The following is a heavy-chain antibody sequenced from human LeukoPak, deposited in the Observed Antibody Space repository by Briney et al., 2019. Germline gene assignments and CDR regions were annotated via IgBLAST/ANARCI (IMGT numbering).Heavy chain of an antibody. J-gene: IGHJ4*02. Sequence: GASVKVSCKASGYTFTGYYMHWVRQAPGQGLEWMGWINPNSGGTNYAQKFQGRVTMTRDTSISTAYMELSRLRSDDTAVYYCARDRRSYCSGAGCDSGTDYWGQGTLVTVSS. D-gene: IGHD2-15*01. V-gene: IGHV1-2*02. CDR2: INPNSGGT. CDR1: GYTFTGYY. CDR3: ARDRRSYCSGAGCDSGTDY.